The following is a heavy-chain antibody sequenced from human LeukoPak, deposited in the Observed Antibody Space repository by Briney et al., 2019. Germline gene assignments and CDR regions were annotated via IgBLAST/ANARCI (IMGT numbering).Heavy chain of an antibody. CDR3: ARGRRRSGAFDY. V-gene: IGHV3-13*01. CDR2: IGTAGDT. J-gene: IGHJ4*02. D-gene: IGHD3-3*01. CDR1: GFTFSSYD. Sequence: PGGSLRLSCAASGFTFSSYDMHWVRQATGKGLEWVSAIGTAGDTYYPGSVKGRFTISRENAKNSLYLQMNSLRAGDTAVYYCARGRRRSGAFDYWGQGTLVTVSS.